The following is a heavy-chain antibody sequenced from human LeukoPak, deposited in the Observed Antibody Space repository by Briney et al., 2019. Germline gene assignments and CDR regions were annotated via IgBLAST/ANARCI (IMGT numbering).Heavy chain of an antibody. J-gene: IGHJ4*02. V-gene: IGHV3-23*01. CDR1: GFTFSSYA. CDR3: ARDPYLGYCSSTSCTFY. Sequence: GGSLRLSCAASGFTFSSYAMSWVRQAPGKGLEWVSAISGSGGSTYYADSVKGRFTISRDNAKNSLYLQMNSLRAEDTAVYYCARDPYLGYCSSTSCTFYWGQGTLVTVSS. CDR2: ISGSGGST. D-gene: IGHD2-2*01.